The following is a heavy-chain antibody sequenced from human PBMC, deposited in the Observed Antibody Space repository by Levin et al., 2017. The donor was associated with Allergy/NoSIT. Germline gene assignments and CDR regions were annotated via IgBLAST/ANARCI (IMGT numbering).Heavy chain of an antibody. V-gene: IGHV3-30*04. CDR3: ARSDSSGYYYFDI. CDR1: GFTFSSYA. Sequence: GGSLRLSCAASGFTFSSYAMHWVRQAPGKGLEWVAVISYDGSNKYYADSVKGRFTISRDNSKNTLYLQMNSLRAEDTAVYYCARSDSSGYYYFDIWGQGTMVTVSS. CDR2: ISYDGSNK. D-gene: IGHD3-22*01. J-gene: IGHJ3*02.